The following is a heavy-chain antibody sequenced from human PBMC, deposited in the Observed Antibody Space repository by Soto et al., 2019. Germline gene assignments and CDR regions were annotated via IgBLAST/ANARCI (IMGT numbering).Heavy chain of an antibody. D-gene: IGHD1-26*01. CDR2: ISYDGSNK. CDR1: GFTFSSYG. CDR3: AKDRGGIYGGAYYFDY. V-gene: IGHV3-30*18. J-gene: IGHJ4*02. Sequence: VQLVEFGGVVVQPGRSLRLSCAASGFTFSSYGMHWVRQAPGKGLEWVAVISYDGSNKYYVDSVKGRFTISRDNSKNTLYLHMNSLRPEDTSVYYCAKDRGGIYGGAYYFDYWGLGTLVSFSS.